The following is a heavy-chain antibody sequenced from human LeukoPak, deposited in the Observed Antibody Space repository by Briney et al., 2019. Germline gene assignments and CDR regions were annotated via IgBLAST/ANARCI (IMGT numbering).Heavy chain of an antibody. CDR2: IYYSGST. D-gene: IGHD3-10*01. CDR1: GGSISSGDYY. J-gene: IGHJ5*02. V-gene: IGHV4-30-4*01. CDR3: ARWFGESWDWFDP. Sequence: SETLSLTCTVSGGSISSGDYYWRWIRQPPGKGLEWIGYIYYSGSTYYNPSLKSRVTISVDTSKNQFSLKLSSVTAADTAVYYCARWFGESWDWFDPWGQGTLVTVSS.